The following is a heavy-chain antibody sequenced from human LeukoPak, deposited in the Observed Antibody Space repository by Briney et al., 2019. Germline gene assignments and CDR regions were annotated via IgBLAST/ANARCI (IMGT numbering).Heavy chain of an antibody. CDR1: GFSVNGNS. Sequence: TVGALRLSSAASGFSVNGNSMTRVRAAPGKGLGWVSFIYTGCITYCAASERGSSTVTRYKYKNSLYVEINGLSDEETAVYRGAGRDGGDYPYFDYWGPGTLVTVSS. CDR3: AGRDGGDYPYFDY. D-gene: IGHD4-17*01. J-gene: IGHJ4*02. CDR2: IYTGCIT. V-gene: IGHV3-66*01.